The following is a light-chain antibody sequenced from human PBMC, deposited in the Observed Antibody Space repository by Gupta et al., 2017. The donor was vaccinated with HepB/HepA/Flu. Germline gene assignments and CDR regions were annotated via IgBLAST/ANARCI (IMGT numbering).Light chain of an antibody. J-gene: IGKJ4*01. V-gene: IGKV1-39*01. CDR2: AAS. Sequence: DIQMIQSPSSLSASVGDRVTITCRASQSSSSYLNWYQQKPGNAPELLIYAASTVQTGVPSRFSGSGCGTDFTLTGSSLQPEDFATYYCQETDDTPRTFGGGTKVEIK. CDR3: QETDDTPRT. CDR1: QSSSSY.